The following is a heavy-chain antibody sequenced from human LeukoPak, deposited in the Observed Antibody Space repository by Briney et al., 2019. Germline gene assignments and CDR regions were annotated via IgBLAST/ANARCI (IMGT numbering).Heavy chain of an antibody. CDR2: IYSGGST. Sequence: GGSLRLSCAASGFTVSSNYMSWVRQAPGKGPEWASVIYSGGSTYYADSVKGRFTISRDNSKNTVYLQMNSLRAEDTAVYYCARDHMSEWRTFDYWGQGTLVTVSS. J-gene: IGHJ4*02. V-gene: IGHV3-53*01. D-gene: IGHD2-8*01. CDR3: ARDHMSEWRTFDY. CDR1: GFTVSSNY.